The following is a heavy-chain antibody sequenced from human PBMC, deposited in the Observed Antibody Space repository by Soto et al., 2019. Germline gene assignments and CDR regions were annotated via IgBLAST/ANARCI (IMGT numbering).Heavy chain of an antibody. CDR3: ARGSLDYYYNYGKDV. CDR1: GGSISSYY. D-gene: IGHD3-10*01. Sequence: SETLSLTCTVSGGSISSYYWSWIRQPPGKGLEWIGYIYYSGSTNYNPSLKSRVTISVDTSKNQFSLNLSSVTAADTAVYYCARGSLDYYYNYGKDVWGQGTTVNVSS. CDR2: IYYSGST. V-gene: IGHV4-59*01. J-gene: IGHJ6*02.